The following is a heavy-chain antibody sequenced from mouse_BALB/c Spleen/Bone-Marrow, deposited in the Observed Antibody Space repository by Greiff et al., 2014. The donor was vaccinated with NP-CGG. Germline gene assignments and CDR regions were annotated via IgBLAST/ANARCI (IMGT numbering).Heavy chain of an antibody. CDR2: ISDGGGYT. D-gene: IGHD2-10*02. CDR3: ARSGERYGAMDY. CDR1: GFTFSDYY. J-gene: IGHJ4*01. Sequence: DVMLVESGGGLVKPGGSLKLSCAASGFTFSDYYMYWVRQTPEKRLEWVATISDGGGYTYYPDSVCGRFTISRDNAKNNLYLQMSSLKSEDTAMYYCARSGERYGAMDYWGQGTSVTVFS. V-gene: IGHV5-4*02.